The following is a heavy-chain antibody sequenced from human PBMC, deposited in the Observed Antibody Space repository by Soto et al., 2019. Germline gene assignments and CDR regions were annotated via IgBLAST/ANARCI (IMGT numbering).Heavy chain of an antibody. CDR1: GYSFTSYW. D-gene: IGHD2-8*01. CDR2: IDPSDSYT. Sequence: GESLKISCKGSGYSFTSYWISWVRQMPGKGLEWMGRIDPSDSYTNYSPSFQGHVTISADKSISTAYLQWSSLKASDTAMYYCSRPLLYCTNGVFSPQFHPWGQGTLVTVSS. V-gene: IGHV5-10-1*01. J-gene: IGHJ5*02. CDR3: SRPLLYCTNGVFSPQFHP.